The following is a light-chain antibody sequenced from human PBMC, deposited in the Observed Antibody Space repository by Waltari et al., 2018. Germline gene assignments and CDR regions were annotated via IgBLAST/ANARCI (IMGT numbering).Light chain of an antibody. CDR1: ILAKKY. J-gene: IGLJ2*01. CDR2: KDI. V-gene: IGLV3-27*01. CDR3: YSAADNHRVL. Sequence: ELTQPASVSVSLGQTAVITCSGDILAKKYGRWFQQKPGQAPVLFIYKDIERPSGTPDRLSGSSSGTTLTLTISGAQVEDEAAYYCYSAADNHRVLFGGGTKLTVL.